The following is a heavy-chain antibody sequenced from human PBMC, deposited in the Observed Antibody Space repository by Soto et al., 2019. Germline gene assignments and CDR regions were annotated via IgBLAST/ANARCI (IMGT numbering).Heavy chain of an antibody. CDR1: GFNFNTYF. J-gene: IGHJ4*02. CDR2: IFPNGRDK. CDR3: XXXXXXXXXXXLAY. V-gene: IGHV3-30*03. Sequence: QVQLVQSGGGVVQPGRSLRLSCAASGFNFNTYFMHWVRQAPGKGLEWVAMIFPNGRDKEYADSVKGRFTISRDNSNXXXXXXXXXXXXXXXXXXXXXXXXXXXXXXXLAYWGQGALVTVSS.